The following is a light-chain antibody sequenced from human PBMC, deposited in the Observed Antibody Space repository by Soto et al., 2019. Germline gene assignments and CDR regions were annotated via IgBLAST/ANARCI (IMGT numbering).Light chain of an antibody. V-gene: IGLV2-14*01. Sequence: QSVLTQPASVSGSPGQSITISCTGTSTDVGGYNFLSWYQQHPGKAPKLIIFEVSHRPSGVSHRFSGSKSGNTASLTISGLQAEDEADYYCSSFTGSIAPIIFGTGTKVTVL. J-gene: IGLJ1*01. CDR1: STDVGGYNF. CDR3: SSFTGSIAPII. CDR2: EVS.